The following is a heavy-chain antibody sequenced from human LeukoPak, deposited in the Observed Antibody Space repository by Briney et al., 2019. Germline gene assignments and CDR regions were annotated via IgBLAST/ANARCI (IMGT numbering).Heavy chain of an antibody. CDR2: IYYSGST. CDR1: GGSISSGDYY. D-gene: IGHD3-9*01. CDR3: ARRGAYYDILTGYRRNDAFDI. J-gene: IGHJ3*02. Sequence: SSETLSLTCTVSGGSISSGDYYWSWIRQPPGKGLEWIGYIYYSGSTHYNPSLKSRVTISVDTSKNQFSLKLSSVTAADTAVYYCARRGAYYDILTGYRRNDAFDIWGQGTMVTVSS. V-gene: IGHV4-30-4*08.